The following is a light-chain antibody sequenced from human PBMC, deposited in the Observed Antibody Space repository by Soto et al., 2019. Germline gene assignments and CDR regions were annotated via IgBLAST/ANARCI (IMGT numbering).Light chain of an antibody. J-gene: IGKJ1*01. CDR3: QKYNSAPPWT. V-gene: IGKV1-27*01. CDR2: AAS. Sequence: DIQMTQSPSSLSASVGDRVTITCRASQGISNYLARYQQKPGKGPKLLIYAASTLQSGVPSRFSGSGSGTDFTLTISSLQPEDVATYYCQKYNSAPPWTFGQGTKVEIK. CDR1: QGISNY.